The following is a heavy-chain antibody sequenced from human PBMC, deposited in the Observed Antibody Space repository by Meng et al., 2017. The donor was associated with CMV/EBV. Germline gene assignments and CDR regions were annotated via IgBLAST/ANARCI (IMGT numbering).Heavy chain of an antibody. D-gene: IGHD3-3*01. CDR3: ARGFNDFWSGYYYNWFDP. V-gene: IGHV1-69*10. CDR1: GGTFSRYA. J-gene: IGHJ5*02. CDR2: IIPILGIA. Sequence: SVKVSCKASGGTFSRYAISWVRQAPGQGLEWMGGIIPILGIANYAQKFQGRVTITADKSTSTAYMELSSLRSEDTAVYYCARGFNDFWSGYYYNWFDPWGQGTLVTVSS.